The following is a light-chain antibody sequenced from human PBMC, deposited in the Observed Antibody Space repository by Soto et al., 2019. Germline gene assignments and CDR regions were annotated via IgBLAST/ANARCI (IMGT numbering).Light chain of an antibody. CDR3: QQANSFPLT. Sequence: DIQMTQSPDSMSASVGDSITITCRASQPISSWVVWYQQKPGQAPKLLIYAASRLQGGVPLRFSGSGSGTDFTLTINTLQPEDFATYYCQQANSFPLTFGGGTRVEVK. CDR2: AAS. J-gene: IGKJ4*01. CDR1: QPISSW. V-gene: IGKV1D-12*01.